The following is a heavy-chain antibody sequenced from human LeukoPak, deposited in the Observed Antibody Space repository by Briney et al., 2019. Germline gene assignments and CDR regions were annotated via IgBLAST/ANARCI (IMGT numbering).Heavy chain of an antibody. CDR2: ISSSSTTI. V-gene: IGHV3-48*02. Sequence: GGSLRLSCAASGFTFSSYSMNWVRQAPGQGLEWISHISSSSTTIYYADSVKGRFTISRDNAKNSLYLQMNSLRDEDTAVYYRARELAAKVVTPYWGQVTLVTVSS. J-gene: IGHJ4*02. CDR1: GFTFSSYS. D-gene: IGHD4-23*01. CDR3: ARELAAKVVTPY.